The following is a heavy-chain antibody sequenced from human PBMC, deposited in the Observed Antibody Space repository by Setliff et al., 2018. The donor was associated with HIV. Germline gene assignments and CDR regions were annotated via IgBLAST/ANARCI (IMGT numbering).Heavy chain of an antibody. J-gene: IGHJ6*03. Sequence: NPSETLSLTCTVSGGSINSTSYYWGWIRQPPGNGLEWIGSIYYSGSTYYNPSLKSRVTISVDRSKNQFSLKLSSVTAADTAVYYCARQGGYSGYGFYYYYYYYMDVWGKGTTVTVSS. CDR1: GGSINSTSYY. V-gene: IGHV4-39*01. CDR2: IYYSGST. CDR3: ARQGGYSGYGFYYYYYYYMDV. D-gene: IGHD5-12*01.